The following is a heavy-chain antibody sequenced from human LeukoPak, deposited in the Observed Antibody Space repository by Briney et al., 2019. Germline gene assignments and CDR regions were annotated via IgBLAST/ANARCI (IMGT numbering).Heavy chain of an antibody. J-gene: IGHJ4*02. CDR3: ARVPPLYCSSISCPTYCDY. Sequence: PSETLSLTCTVPRGFISSYCWSWIRQPPGKGLEWIGYIYDSGSTNYNPSLKSRVTISVDTSKNQFSLKLRSVTAADTAVYYCARVPPLYCSSISCPTYCDYWGQGTLVTVSS. CDR2: IYDSGST. V-gene: IGHV4-59*01. CDR1: RGFISSYC. D-gene: IGHD2-2*01.